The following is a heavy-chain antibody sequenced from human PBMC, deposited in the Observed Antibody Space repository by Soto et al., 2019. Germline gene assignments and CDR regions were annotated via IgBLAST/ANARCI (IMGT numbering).Heavy chain of an antibody. CDR2: ISYDGSNK. CDR3: ARAPTVVVTAYYFDY. D-gene: IGHD2-15*01. V-gene: IGHV3-30-3*01. J-gene: IGHJ4*02. Sequence: QVQLVESGGGVVQPGRSLRLSCAASGFTFSSYAMHWVRQAPGKGLEWVAVISYDGSNKYYADSVKGRFTISRDNSKNTLYLQMNSLRAEDTAVYYCARAPTVVVTAYYFDYWGQGTLGTVSS. CDR1: GFTFSSYA.